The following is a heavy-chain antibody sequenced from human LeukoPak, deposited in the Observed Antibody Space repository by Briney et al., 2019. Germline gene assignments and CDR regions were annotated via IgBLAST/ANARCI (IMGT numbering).Heavy chain of an antibody. D-gene: IGHD2-2*01. CDR1: GNYW. CDR3: VSFYETN. V-gene: IGHV3-74*01. CDR2: VNSDGSWT. J-gene: IGHJ4*02. Sequence: GGSLRLSCAASGNYWMHWVRQAPGKGLVWVSHVNSDGSWTSHADSVKGRFTISKDNAKNTVYVQMNNLRTEDTAVYYCVSFYETNWGRGTLVTVSS.